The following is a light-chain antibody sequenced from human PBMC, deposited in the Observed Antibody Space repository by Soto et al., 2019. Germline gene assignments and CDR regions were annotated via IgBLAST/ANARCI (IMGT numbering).Light chain of an antibody. V-gene: IGKV1-5*03. CDR3: QQYNSYPLT. CDR1: QSISSW. J-gene: IGKJ4*01. Sequence: DIQMTQSPSTLSASVEDRVTITSRASQSISSWLAWYQQKPGKAPKLVIYKASTLESRVPSRFSGSGSGTDFTLTISSLQPDDFATYYCQQYNSYPLTFGGGTKVEIK. CDR2: KAS.